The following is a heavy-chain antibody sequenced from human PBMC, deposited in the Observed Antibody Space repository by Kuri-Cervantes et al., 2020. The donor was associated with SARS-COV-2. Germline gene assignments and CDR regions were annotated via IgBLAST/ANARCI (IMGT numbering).Heavy chain of an antibody. CDR1: GYTFTSYY. V-gene: IGHV1-46*01. CDR2: INPSGGST. J-gene: IGHJ4*02. CDR3: ARAAGYCTNGVCPLLDY. Sequence: ASVKVSCKASGYTFTSYYMHWVRQAPGQGLEWMGIINPSGGSTSYAQKFQGRVTMTRDTSTSTVYMELSSLRSEDTAVYYCARAAGYCTNGVCPLLDYWGQGTLVTVSS. D-gene: IGHD2-8*01.